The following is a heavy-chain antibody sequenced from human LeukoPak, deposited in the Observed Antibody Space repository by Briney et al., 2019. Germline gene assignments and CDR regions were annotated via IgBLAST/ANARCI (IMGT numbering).Heavy chain of an antibody. J-gene: IGHJ6*03. D-gene: IGHD3-9*01. V-gene: IGHV4-34*01. CDR3: ARLLTGYYRYYYYYMDV. CDR1: GGSFSGYY. CDR2: INHSGST. Sequence: SETLSLTCAVYGGSFSGYYWSWIRQPPGKGLEWIGEINHSGSTNYNPSLKSRVTISVDTSKNQFSLKLSSVTAADTAVYYCARLLTGYYRYYYYYMDVWGKGTTVTVS.